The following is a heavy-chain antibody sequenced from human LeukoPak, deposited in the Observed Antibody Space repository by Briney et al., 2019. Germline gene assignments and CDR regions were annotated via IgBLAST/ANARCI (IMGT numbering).Heavy chain of an antibody. D-gene: IGHD2-15*01. CDR1: GFTFDDYG. Sequence: GGSLRLSRAVSGFTFDDYGMSWVRQAPGKGLEWVSGINWNGGSTGYADSVKGRFTISRDNAKNSLYLQMNSLRAEDTALYYCARSVAAGRDYWGQGTLVTVSS. V-gene: IGHV3-20*04. CDR2: INWNGGST. J-gene: IGHJ4*02. CDR3: ARSVAAGRDY.